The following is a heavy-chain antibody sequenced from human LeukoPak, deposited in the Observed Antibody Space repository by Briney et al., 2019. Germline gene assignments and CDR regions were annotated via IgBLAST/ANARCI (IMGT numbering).Heavy chain of an antibody. Sequence: ASVKVSCKASGYTFTSYDINWVRQATGQGLEWMGWMNPNSGNTGYAQKFQGRVTMTRNTSISTAYTELSSLRSEDTAVYYCARGAVPATYYYYGMDVWGQGTTVTVSS. V-gene: IGHV1-8*01. D-gene: IGHD2-2*01. CDR3: ARGAVPATYYYYGMDV. J-gene: IGHJ6*02. CDR2: MNPNSGNT. CDR1: GYTFTSYD.